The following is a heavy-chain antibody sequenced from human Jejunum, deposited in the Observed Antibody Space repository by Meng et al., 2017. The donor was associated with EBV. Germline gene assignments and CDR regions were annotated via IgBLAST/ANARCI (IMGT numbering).Heavy chain of an antibody. CDR3: ARDSQYLARGYFDY. CDR1: GGSINSKNW. Sequence: QVQLQESGPGLVQPSXXLSLTCPVSGGSINSKNWWHWVRQAPGKGLEWIGEIDHSGSTHYNPSLKSRVTISLGTSMNQFSLELTSPTAADTAVYYCARDSQYLARGYFDYWGQGALVTVSS. D-gene: IGHD2/OR15-2a*01. CDR2: IDHSGST. J-gene: IGHJ4*02. V-gene: IGHV4-4*02.